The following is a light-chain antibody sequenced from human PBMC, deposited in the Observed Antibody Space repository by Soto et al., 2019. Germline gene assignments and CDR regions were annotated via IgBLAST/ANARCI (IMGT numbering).Light chain of an antibody. V-gene: IGLV2-14*01. J-gene: IGLJ1*01. CDR1: SSEVGDNNY. CDR3: SSYPSSSTLVV. CDR2: DVT. Sequence: QSALTQPASVSGSPGQSITISCTGTSSEVGDNNYVSWYQLHPGKAPKLMIYDVTHRPSGISTRFSGAKDANTASLTSSGRQAEDEAYYYCSSYPSSSTLVVFGTGTKVTVL.